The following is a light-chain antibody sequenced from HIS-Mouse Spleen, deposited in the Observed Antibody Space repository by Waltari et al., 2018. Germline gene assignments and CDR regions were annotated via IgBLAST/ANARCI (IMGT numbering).Light chain of an antibody. J-gene: IGLJ2*01. CDR3: QVWDSSSDHVV. CDR2: GDS. V-gene: IGLV3-21*03. CDR1: NIGSKS. Sequence: SYVLTQPPSVSVAPGKTARLTCGGNNIGSKSVHWYQQKPGQAPVPFVYGDSDRPSGIPERFSGSNSGNTATLTISRVEAGDEADYYCQVWDSSSDHVVFGGGTKLTVL.